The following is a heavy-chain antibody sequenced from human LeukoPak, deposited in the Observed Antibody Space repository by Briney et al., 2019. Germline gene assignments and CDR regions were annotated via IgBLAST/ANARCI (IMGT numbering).Heavy chain of an antibody. D-gene: IGHD3-3*01. J-gene: IGHJ4*02. CDR3: AKIDFWSGLNDY. CDR2: ISSSSSYI. V-gene: IGHV3-21*01. Sequence: GGSLRLSCAASGFTFSSYSMNWVRQAPGKGLEWVSSISSSSSYIYYADSVKGRFTISRDNAKNSLYLQMNSLRAEDTAVYYCAKIDFWSGLNDYWGQGTLVTVSS. CDR1: GFTFSSYS.